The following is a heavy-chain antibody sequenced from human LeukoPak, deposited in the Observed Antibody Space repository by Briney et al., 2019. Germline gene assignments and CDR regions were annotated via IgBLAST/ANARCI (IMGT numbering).Heavy chain of an antibody. J-gene: IGHJ4*02. CDR3: ARSPPGDTAMNFDY. Sequence: SETLSLTCTVSGGSISSGGYYWSWIRQHPGKGLEWIGYIYYSGSTYYNPSLKSRATISVDTSKNQFSLKLSSVTAADTAVYYCARSPPGDTAMNFDYWGQGTLVTVSS. V-gene: IGHV4-31*03. CDR1: GGSISSGGYY. CDR2: IYYSGST. D-gene: IGHD5-18*01.